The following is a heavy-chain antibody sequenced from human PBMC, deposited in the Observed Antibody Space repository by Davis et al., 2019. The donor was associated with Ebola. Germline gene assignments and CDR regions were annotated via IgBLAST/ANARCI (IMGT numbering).Heavy chain of an antibody. D-gene: IGHD3-10*01. CDR2: IYYSGST. CDR1: GGSISSYY. V-gene: IGHV4-59*08. Sequence: PSETLSLTCTVSGGSISSYYWSWIRQPPGKGLEWIGYIYYSGSTNYNPSLKSRVTISVDTSKNQFSLKLSSVTAADTAVYYCARGTMVRGSEWFDPWGQGTLVTVSS. CDR3: ARGTMVRGSEWFDP. J-gene: IGHJ5*02.